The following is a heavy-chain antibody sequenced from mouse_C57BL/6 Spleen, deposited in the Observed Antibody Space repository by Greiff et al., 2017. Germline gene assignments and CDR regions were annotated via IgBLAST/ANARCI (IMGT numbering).Heavy chain of an antibody. J-gene: IGHJ1*03. CDR3: ARPTTVVADWYFDV. CDR1: GFTFSDYY. Sequence: EVQLQQSGGGLVQPGGSLKLSCAASGFTFSDYYMYWVRQTPEKRLEWVAYISNGGGSTYYPDTVKGRFTISRDNAKNTLYLQMSRLKSEDTAMYYCARPTTVVADWYFDVWGTGTTVTVSS. V-gene: IGHV5-12*01. CDR2: ISNGGGST. D-gene: IGHD1-1*01.